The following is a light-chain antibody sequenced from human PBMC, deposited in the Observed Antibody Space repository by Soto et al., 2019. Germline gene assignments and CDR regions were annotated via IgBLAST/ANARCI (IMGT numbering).Light chain of an antibody. J-gene: IGLJ2*01. CDR3: RSYTSSTTRRL. V-gene: IGLV2-14*03. CDR1: SSDVGGYNY. Sequence: QSVLTQPASVSGSPGQSITISCTGTSSDVGGYNYVSWYQHHPGKAPKLMIYDVRNRPSGVSNRFSGSKSGNTASLTISGIQAEDEADSYCRSYTSSTTRRLFGGGTKLTV. CDR2: DVR.